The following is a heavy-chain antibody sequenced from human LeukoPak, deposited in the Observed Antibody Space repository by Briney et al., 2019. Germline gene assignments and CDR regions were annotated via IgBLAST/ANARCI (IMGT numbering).Heavy chain of an antibody. CDR1: GFIFSNYA. V-gene: IGHV3-23*01. CDR3: AKNYASGTYYIDY. D-gene: IGHD3-10*01. J-gene: IGHJ4*02. CDR2: IHGSGGST. Sequence: QTGGSLRLSCTASGFIFSNYAMSWVRQAPGQGLEWVSSIHGSGGSTYYADSVKGRFTISRDNSKNTLYLQMNSLRAGDTALYYCAKNYASGTYYIDYWGQGTLVTVSS.